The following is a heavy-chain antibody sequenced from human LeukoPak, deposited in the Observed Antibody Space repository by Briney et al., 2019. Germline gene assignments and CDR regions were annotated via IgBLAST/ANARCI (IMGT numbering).Heavy chain of an antibody. CDR1: GGSISSYY. D-gene: IGHD3-3*01. Sequence: PSETLSLTCTVSGGSISSYYWSWIRQPPGKGLEWIGYIYYSGSTNYNPSLKSRVTISVDTSKNQFSLKLNSVTAADTAVFYCARGVVWSGYYTPKVVIGFDYWGQGTLVTVSS. J-gene: IGHJ4*02. CDR2: IYYSGST. V-gene: IGHV4-59*12. CDR3: ARGVVWSGYYTPKVVIGFDY.